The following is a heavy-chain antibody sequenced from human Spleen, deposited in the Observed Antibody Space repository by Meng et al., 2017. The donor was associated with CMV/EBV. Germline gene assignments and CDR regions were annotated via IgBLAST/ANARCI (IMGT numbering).Heavy chain of an antibody. Sequence: GESLKISCAASRFTFSSYGMHWVRQAPGKGLEWVAFIRYDGSNKYYADSVKGRFTISRDNSKNTLYLQMNSLRAEDTAVYYCAKDQGRITMVRGVIGAFDIWGQGTTVTVSS. CDR2: IRYDGSNK. D-gene: IGHD3-10*01. J-gene: IGHJ3*02. V-gene: IGHV3-30*02. CDR1: RFTFSSYG. CDR3: AKDQGRITMVRGVIGAFDI.